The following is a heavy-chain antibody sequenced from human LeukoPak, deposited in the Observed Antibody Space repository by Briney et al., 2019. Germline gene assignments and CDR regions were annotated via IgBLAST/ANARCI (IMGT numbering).Heavy chain of an antibody. Sequence: SETLSLTCTVSGGSISTYYWSWGRQPPGKGLEWIGYIYYSGTTKYNPSLKSRVTISVDTSKNQFYLKLSSVTTADTAVYYCARDCLVVAGKYYYYRFDVWGQGTMVTVSS. V-gene: IGHV4-59*01. D-gene: IGHD2-15*01. CDR3: ARDCLVVAGKYYYYRFDV. J-gene: IGHJ6*02. CDR2: IYYSGTT. CDR1: GGSISTYY.